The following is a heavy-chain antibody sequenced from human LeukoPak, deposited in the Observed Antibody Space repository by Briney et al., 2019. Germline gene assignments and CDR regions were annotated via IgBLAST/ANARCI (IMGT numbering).Heavy chain of an antibody. V-gene: IGHV4-59*01. CDR3: ARGVEYSSSSGLGY. D-gene: IGHD6-6*01. Sequence: SETLSLTCTVSGGSISSYYWSWIWQPPGKGLEWIGYIYYSGSTNYNPSLKSRVTISVDTSKNQFSLKLSSVTAADTALYYCARGVEYSSSSGLGYWGQRTLVTVSS. CDR2: IYYSGST. CDR1: GGSISSYY. J-gene: IGHJ4*02.